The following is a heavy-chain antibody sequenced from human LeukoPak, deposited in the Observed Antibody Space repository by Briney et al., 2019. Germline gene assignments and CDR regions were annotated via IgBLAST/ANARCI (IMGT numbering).Heavy chain of an antibody. CDR1: GFTFSSYG. CDR3: ARESTGSYPGIDY. Sequence: GGSLRLSCAASGFTFSSYGIHWVRQAPGKGLEWVAVIWHDGSYKYHADSVKGRFTISRDNSKNMLFLEMNSLRAEDTAVYYCARESTGSYPGIDYWGQGTPVTVSA. CDR2: IWHDGSYK. J-gene: IGHJ4*02. V-gene: IGHV3-33*01. D-gene: IGHD1-26*01.